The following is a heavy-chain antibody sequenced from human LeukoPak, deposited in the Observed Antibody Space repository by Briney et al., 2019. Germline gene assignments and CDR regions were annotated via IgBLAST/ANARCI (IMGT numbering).Heavy chain of an antibody. CDR2: ISSGSSYI. J-gene: IGHJ4*02. CDR3: ARRRGYYDSSGYYFRLDFDY. Sequence: GGSLRLSCAASGFTFSSYTMNWVRQAPGKGLEWVSIISSGSSYIHYADSVKGRFTISRDNAKNSLYLQMNSLRAEDTAVYYCARRRGYYDSSGYYFRLDFDYWGQGTLVTVSS. D-gene: IGHD3-22*01. V-gene: IGHV3-21*01. CDR1: GFTFSSYT.